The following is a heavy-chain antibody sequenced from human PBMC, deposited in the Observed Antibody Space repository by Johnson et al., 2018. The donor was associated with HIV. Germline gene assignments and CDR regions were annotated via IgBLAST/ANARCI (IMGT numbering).Heavy chain of an antibody. Sequence: QMQLVESGGGLVKPGGSLRLSCAASGFTFSDYYMSWIRQAPGKGLEWVSYITSSGSIIYYADSVKGRFTISRDNAKNSLYLQMNSLRAEDTAVYYCARGWDWNDAYDAFDIWGQGTMVTVSS. D-gene: IGHD1-1*01. V-gene: IGHV3-11*04. J-gene: IGHJ3*02. CDR2: ITSSGSII. CDR1: GFTFSDYY. CDR3: ARGWDWNDAYDAFDI.